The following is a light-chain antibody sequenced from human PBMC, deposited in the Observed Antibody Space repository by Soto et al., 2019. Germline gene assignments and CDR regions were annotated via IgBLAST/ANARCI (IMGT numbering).Light chain of an antibody. Sequence: DIQMTQSPSTLSASVGDIVTITCRASQSISSWLAWYQQKPGKAPKLLIYKASSLKSGVPSRFSGSGSGTEFTLTISSLQPDDFATYYCQRYNSYSKSFGQGTKVDIK. CDR1: QSISSW. V-gene: IGKV1-5*03. CDR2: KAS. CDR3: QRYNSYSKS. J-gene: IGKJ1*01.